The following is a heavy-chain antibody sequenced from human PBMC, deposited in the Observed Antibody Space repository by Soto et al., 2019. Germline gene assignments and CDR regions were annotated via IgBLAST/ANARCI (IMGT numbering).Heavy chain of an antibody. V-gene: IGHV3-30*18. Sequence: PGGSLRLSCQASGFNFDNYCMHWVRQAPGKGLEWVAVITYDGSFQYYADSVKGRFTISRDNSENTLSLHLNTLKPEDTAVYHCAKDRVGGTFYTPLAFWGQGTLVTVSS. CDR2: ITYDGSFQ. CDR3: AKDRVGGTFYTPLAF. CDR1: GFNFDNYC. D-gene: IGHD1-7*01. J-gene: IGHJ4*02.